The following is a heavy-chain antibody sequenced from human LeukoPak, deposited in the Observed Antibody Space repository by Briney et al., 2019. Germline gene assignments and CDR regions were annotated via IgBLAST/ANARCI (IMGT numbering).Heavy chain of an antibody. CDR3: ARDGETYYYGSGSYTLNY. J-gene: IGHJ4*02. CDR1: GYTFTGYY. V-gene: IGHV1-2*02. CDR2: INPNSGGT. Sequence: ASVKVSCKASGYTFTGYYMHWVRQAPGQGFEWMGWINPNSGGTNYAQKFRGRVTMTRDTSISTAYMELSRLRSDDTAVYYCARDGETYYYGSGSYTLNYWGQGTLVTVSS. D-gene: IGHD3-10*01.